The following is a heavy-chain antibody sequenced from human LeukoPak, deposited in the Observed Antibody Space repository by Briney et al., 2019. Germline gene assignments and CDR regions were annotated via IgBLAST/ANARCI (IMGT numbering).Heavy chain of an antibody. CDR3: IIDFGMVGASNAFDV. CDR1: GLTSSRFC. J-gene: IGHJ3*01. CDR2: INSDGSNT. V-gene: IGHV3-74*01. Sequence: GGSLSLSSAASGLTSSRFCMHWVRQVPGKGLEWVARINSDGSNTTYADSVKGPFHSHRDNAKSKLYLQMNSQRAEVTAVYYCIIDFGMVGASNAFDVWGQGTLVTVSS. D-gene: IGHD1-26*01.